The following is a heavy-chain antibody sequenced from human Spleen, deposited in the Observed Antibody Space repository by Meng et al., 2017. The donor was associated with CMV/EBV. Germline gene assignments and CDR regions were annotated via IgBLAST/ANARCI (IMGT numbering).Heavy chain of an antibody. CDR2: IYYSGST. J-gene: IGHJ5*02. V-gene: IGHV4-61*01. CDR1: GSVSSGSYY. CDR3: ARDVYDFWSGHNWFDP. Sequence: GSVSSGSYYWSWIRQPPGKGLEWIGYIYYSGSTKYNPSLKSRVTISVDTSKNQFSLKMSSVTAADTAVYYCARDVYDFWSGHNWFDPWGQGTLVTVSS. D-gene: IGHD3-3*01.